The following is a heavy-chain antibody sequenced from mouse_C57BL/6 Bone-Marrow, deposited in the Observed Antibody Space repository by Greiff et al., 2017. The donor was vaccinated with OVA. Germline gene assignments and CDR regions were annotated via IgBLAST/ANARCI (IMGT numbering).Heavy chain of an antibody. CDR1: GFTFSSYA. D-gene: IGHD1-1*01. Sequence: EVKVVESGGGLVKPGGSLKLSCAASGFTFSSYAMSWVRQTPEKRLEWVATISDGGSYTYYTDKVKGRFTISRDKANNKPYLQMSSLKSEDTAMYYCAREYCGSTRFAYWGQGTLVTVSA. CDR2: ISDGGSYT. CDR3: AREYCGSTRFAY. V-gene: IGHV5-4*01. J-gene: IGHJ3*01.